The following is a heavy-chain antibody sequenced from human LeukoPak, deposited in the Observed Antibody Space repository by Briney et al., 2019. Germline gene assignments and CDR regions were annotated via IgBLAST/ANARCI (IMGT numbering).Heavy chain of an antibody. CDR2: ISGSGGST. J-gene: IGHJ4*02. D-gene: IGHD1-26*01. V-gene: IGHV3-23*01. CDR1: GFTFSNYW. CDR3: AKDILSSGSYYSNFDS. Sequence: GGSLRLSCAGSGFTFSNYWVHWVRQAPGKGLVWVSGISGSGGSTSYADSVQGRFTISRDNSKNTLSLQMNSLRAEDTALYYCAKDILSSGSYYSNFDSWGQGTLVTVSS.